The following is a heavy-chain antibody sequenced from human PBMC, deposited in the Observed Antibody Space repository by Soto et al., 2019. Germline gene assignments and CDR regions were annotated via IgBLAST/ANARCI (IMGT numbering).Heavy chain of an antibody. D-gene: IGHD5-18*01. CDR3: ARLDTAMVYYYYYGMDV. CDR1: GYSFTSYW. CDR2: IYPGDSDT. J-gene: IGHJ6*02. Sequence: GESLKISCKGSGYSFTSYWIGWVRQMPGKGLEWMGIIYPGDSDTRYSPPFQGQVTISADKSISTAYLQWSSLKASDTAMYYCARLDTAMVYYYYYGMDVWGQGTTVTVSS. V-gene: IGHV5-51*01.